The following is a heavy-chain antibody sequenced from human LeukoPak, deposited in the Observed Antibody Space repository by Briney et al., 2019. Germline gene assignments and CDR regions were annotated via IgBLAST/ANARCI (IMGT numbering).Heavy chain of an antibody. J-gene: IGHJ6*02. V-gene: IGHV1-69*04. Sequence: SVKVSCKASGGTFSSYAISWVRQAPGQGLEWMGRIIPILGIANYAQKFQGRVTITADKSTSTAYIELSSLRTEDTAVYYCASEGGRSYYYYYGMDVWGQGTTVTVSS. D-gene: IGHD3-16*01. CDR2: IIPILGIA. CDR3: ASEGGRSYYYYYGMDV. CDR1: GGTFSSYA.